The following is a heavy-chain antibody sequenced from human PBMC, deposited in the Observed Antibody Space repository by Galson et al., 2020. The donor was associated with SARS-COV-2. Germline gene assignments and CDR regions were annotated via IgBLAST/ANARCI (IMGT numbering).Heavy chain of an antibody. CDR2: ISHRGGT. D-gene: IGHD4-17*01. CDR1: GTSISSGSYS. Sequence: SQTLSLTCAVSGTSISSGSYSWNWNRQPPGTGLAWIGYISHRGGTYYNPSLKSRVTISGDRSKNQFSLRLSSVTAADTAVYYCARLHYGEYAPEAFDIWGPGTRVTVAS. V-gene: IGHV4-30-2*01. CDR3: ARLHYGEYAPEAFDI. J-gene: IGHJ3*02.